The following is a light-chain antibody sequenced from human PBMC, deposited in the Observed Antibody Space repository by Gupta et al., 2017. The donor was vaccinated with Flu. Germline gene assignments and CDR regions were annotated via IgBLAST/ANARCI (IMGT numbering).Light chain of an antibody. J-gene: IGLJ2*01. CDR3: ATWDDTQNAVV. CDR1: SSNIGSNA. V-gene: IGLV1-36*01. Sequence: QSVLTQPPSVSEAPRQRVTISCSGSSSNIGSNAVNWYQHLPGQAPKLLIYYDDPLPSGVPARFSGSKSATSASLTTSWLQAEDEADYYCATWDDTQNAVVFGGGTKVTVL. CDR2: YDD.